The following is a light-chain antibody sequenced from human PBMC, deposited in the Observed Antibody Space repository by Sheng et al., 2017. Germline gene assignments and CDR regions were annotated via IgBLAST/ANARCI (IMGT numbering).Light chain of an antibody. CDR3: LQTSTYPHT. CDR1: HDIEEY. V-gene: IGKV1-17*03. CDR2: GAS. Sequence: DIPLTQSPSAMSASVGDRVTITCRARHDIEEYLVWLHQKPGGVPQRLIFGASRLQGGVSSRFSGSGSGTEFALTISGLRPEDAGFYYCLQTSTYPHTFGPGTRLEIK. J-gene: IGKJ2*01.